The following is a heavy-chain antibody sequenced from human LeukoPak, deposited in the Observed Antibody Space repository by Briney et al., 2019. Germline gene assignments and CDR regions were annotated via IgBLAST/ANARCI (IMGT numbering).Heavy chain of an antibody. J-gene: IGHJ4*02. CDR2: IYHSGST. D-gene: IGHD5-24*01. V-gene: IGHV4-59*08. Sequence: PSETLSFTCTVSGGSISSYYWSWIRQPPGKGLEWIGYIYHSGSTNYNPSLKSRVTISVDTSKNQFSLKPSSVTAADTAVYYCARVEMASFDYWGQGTLVTVSS. CDR1: GGSISSYY. CDR3: ARVEMASFDY.